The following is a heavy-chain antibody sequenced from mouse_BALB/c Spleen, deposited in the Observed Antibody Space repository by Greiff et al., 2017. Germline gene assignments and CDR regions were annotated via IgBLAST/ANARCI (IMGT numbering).Heavy chain of an antibody. J-gene: IGHJ1*01. V-gene: IGHV10-1*02. CDR3: VGISSGYWYIDV. D-gene: IGHD3-1*01. CDR2: IRSTSNNYET. CDR1: GFTFNASA. Sequence: EVQVVESGAGLVQPKGSFKFSCAASGFTFNASAMNWVRQAPGKGLEWVARIRSTSNNYETYSADPVKDTFTIYRADSQSILYLQMNNLKTEGTAVYDCVGISSGYWYIDVWGAGTTVTVSS.